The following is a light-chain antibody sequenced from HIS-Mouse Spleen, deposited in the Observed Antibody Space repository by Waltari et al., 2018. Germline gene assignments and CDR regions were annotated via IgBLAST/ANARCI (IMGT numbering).Light chain of an antibody. CDR2: GKN. V-gene: IGLV3-19*01. CDR1: SPRSYY. J-gene: IGLJ2*01. Sequence: SPELTQDPAVSVALGQTVRITCQGDSPRSYYASWYQQKPGQAPVLVIHGKNNRPAGGPGRFSGSSSGNTASLTITGAQAEDEADYYCNSRDSSGNHHVVFGGGTKLTVL. CDR3: NSRDSSGNHHVV.